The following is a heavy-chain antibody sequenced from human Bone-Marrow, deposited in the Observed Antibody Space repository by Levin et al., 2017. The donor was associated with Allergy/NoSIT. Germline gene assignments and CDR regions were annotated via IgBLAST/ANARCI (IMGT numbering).Heavy chain of an antibody. Sequence: GESLKISCAASGFTFSSYAMSWVRQAPGKGLEWVSAISGSGGSTYYADSVKGRFTISRDNSKNTLYLQMNSLRAEDTAVYYCAKGGYCSSTSCYGYYYYYMDVWGKGTTVTVSS. D-gene: IGHD2-2*01. V-gene: IGHV3-23*01. CDR1: GFTFSSYA. CDR3: AKGGYCSSTSCYGYYYYYMDV. CDR2: ISGSGGST. J-gene: IGHJ6*03.